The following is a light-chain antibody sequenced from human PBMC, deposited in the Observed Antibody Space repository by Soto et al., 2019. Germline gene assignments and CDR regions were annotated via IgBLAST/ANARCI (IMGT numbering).Light chain of an antibody. J-gene: IGLJ1*01. Sequence: QAALTQPPPASGTPGERVNNSCSGNRTKKGSNPVNWYQQLPGTAPNLLIDSNNQLPSGVPDRFSGSRSGTSASLAISGLQSEDEADYYCAAWDDSLYGRVFGTGTKVTVL. CDR2: SNN. CDR3: AAWDDSLYGRV. CDR1: RTKKGSNP. V-gene: IGLV1-44*01.